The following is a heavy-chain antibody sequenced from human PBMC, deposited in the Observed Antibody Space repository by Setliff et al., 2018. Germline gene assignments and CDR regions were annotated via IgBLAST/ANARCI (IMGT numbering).Heavy chain of an antibody. Sequence: ASVKVSCKASGHTSITFGISWVRQAPGQGLEWMGWISAYSDDTKYAEKFQGRVTMTMDTSTGTAYMELRSLRSDDTAVYYCARDGEYDYGDYVRFDYWGQGTLVTVSS. J-gene: IGHJ4*02. V-gene: IGHV1-18*01. CDR3: ARDGEYDYGDYVRFDY. CDR2: ISAYSDDT. CDR1: GHTSITFG. D-gene: IGHD4-17*01.